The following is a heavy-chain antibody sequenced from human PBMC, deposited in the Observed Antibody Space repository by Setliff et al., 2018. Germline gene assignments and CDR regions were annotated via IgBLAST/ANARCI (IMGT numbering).Heavy chain of an antibody. D-gene: IGHD6-6*01. Sequence: GASVKVSCKASGYTFTSYGISWVRQAPGQGLEWMGWISAYNGNTNYAQKLQGRVTMTTDTSTSTAYMELRSLRSDDTAVYYCARDFPPLYSSSFPDAFDIWGQGTMVTVSS. CDR1: GYTFTSYG. CDR2: ISAYNGNT. J-gene: IGHJ3*02. CDR3: ARDFPPLYSSSFPDAFDI. V-gene: IGHV1-18*01.